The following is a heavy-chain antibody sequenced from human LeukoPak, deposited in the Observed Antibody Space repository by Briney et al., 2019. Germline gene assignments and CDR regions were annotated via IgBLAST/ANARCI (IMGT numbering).Heavy chain of an antibody. CDR1: GFTFSSYA. Sequence: GGSLRLSCTASGFTFSSYAMSWVRQAPGKGLEWVSAISGSGGSTYYADSVKGRFTISRDNAKNSLYLQMNSLRAEDTAVYYCARDVKLLWFGDRNDAFDIWGQGTMVTVSS. CDR2: ISGSGGST. D-gene: IGHD3-10*01. J-gene: IGHJ3*02. V-gene: IGHV3-23*01. CDR3: ARDVKLLWFGDRNDAFDI.